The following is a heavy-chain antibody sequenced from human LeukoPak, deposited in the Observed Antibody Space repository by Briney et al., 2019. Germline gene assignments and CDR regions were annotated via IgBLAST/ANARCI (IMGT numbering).Heavy chain of an antibody. CDR2: INPNSGGT. D-gene: IGHD3-10*01. CDR3: ARDRGSGILDY. CDR1: GYTFNHHG. Sequence: ASVKVSCKASGYTFNHHGISWVRQAPGQGLEWMGWINPNSGGTNYAQKFQGRVTMTRDTSISTAYMELSRLRSDDTAVYYCARDRGSGILDYWGQGTLVTVSS. J-gene: IGHJ4*02. V-gene: IGHV1-2*02.